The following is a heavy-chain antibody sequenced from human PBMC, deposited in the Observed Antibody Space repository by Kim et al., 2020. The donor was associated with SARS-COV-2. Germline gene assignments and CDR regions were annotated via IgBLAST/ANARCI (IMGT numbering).Heavy chain of an antibody. J-gene: IGHJ5*02. CDR3: ARGGLDILTGYFLGGSP. D-gene: IGHD3-9*01. V-gene: IGHV1-8*01. CDR1: GYTFTSYD. CDR2: MNPNSGNT. Sequence: ASVKVSCKASGYTFTSYDINWVRQATGQGLEWMGWMNPNSGNTGYAQKFQGRVTMTRNTSISTAYMELSSLRSEDTAVYYCARGGLDILTGYFLGGSPWGQGTLVTVSS.